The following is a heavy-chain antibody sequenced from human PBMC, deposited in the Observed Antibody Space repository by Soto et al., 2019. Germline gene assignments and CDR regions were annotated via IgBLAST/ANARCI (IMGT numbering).Heavy chain of an antibody. Sequence: SETLSLTCTVSGGFISSGGYYWSWIRQHPGKGLEWIGYIYYSGSTYYNPSLKSRVTISVDTSKNQFSLKLSSVTAADTAVYYCAREDIVVVPAAMPGAFDLWGQGTMVTVSS. J-gene: IGHJ3*01. V-gene: IGHV4-31*03. CDR1: GGFISSGGYY. CDR3: AREDIVVVPAAMPGAFDL. D-gene: IGHD2-2*01. CDR2: IYYSGST.